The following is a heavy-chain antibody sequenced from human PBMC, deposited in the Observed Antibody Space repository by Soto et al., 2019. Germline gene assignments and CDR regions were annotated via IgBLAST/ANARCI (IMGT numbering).Heavy chain of an antibody. J-gene: IGHJ6*02. D-gene: IGHD2-21*02. CDR2: ISWDDDK. CDR3: VQSRCGGDCLQSYSSHSYYGLDV. V-gene: IGHV2-5*02. CDR1: GLSLSTTGVG. Sequence: QITLKESGPTLVKPTQTLTLTCTFSGLSLSTTGVGVGWIRQPPGTALQWLALISWDDDKRSSPSLKSRLTITKDTSKNQVVLTMTNMDPVDTATYYCVQSRCGGDCLQSYSSHSYYGLDVWGQGTTVTVSS.